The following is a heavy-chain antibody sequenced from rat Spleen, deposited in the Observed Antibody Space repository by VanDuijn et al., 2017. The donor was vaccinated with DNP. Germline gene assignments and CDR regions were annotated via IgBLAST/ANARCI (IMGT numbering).Heavy chain of an antibody. CDR3: ARSGYNTDYYHLGAY. D-gene: IGHD1-6*01. J-gene: IGHJ3*01. Sequence: EVQLQESGPGLVKPSQSLSLTCSVTGYSITSNYWGWIRTFPENKLEWMGHINGAGSTNYNPSLKSRISITRDTSKNQFFLQVNSVTTEDTATYYCARSGYNTDYYHLGAYWGQGTLVTVSS. CDR1: GYSITSNY. V-gene: IGHV3-3*01. CDR2: INGAGST.